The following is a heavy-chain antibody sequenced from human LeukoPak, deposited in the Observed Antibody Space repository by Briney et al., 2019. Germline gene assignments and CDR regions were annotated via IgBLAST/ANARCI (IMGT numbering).Heavy chain of an antibody. CDR1: GFTVSSNY. CDR2: ISGSGGST. D-gene: IGHD5-18*01. Sequence: TGGSLRLSCAASGFTVSSNYMSWVRQAPGKGLEWVSAISGSGGSTYYADSVKGRFTISRDNSKNTLYLQMNSLRAEDTAVYYCAKGGYSYGYNYYYYYGMDVWGQGTTVTVSS. CDR3: AKGGYSYGYNYYYYYGMDV. V-gene: IGHV3-23*01. J-gene: IGHJ6*02.